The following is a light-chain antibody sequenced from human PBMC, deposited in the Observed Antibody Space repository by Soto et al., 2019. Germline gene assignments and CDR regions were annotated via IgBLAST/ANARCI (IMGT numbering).Light chain of an antibody. CDR1: QSVSNK. J-gene: IGKJ1*01. CDR3: QQYDNWPGT. V-gene: IGKV3-15*01. CDR2: GAS. Sequence: ILMTQSPATLSVSPGERATLSCRASQSVSNKLAWYQQKPGQAPRLLIYGASAGATGIPPRFSGSGSGTQFTLTISSLQSEDFAVYYCQQYDNWPGTFGQGTKVEIK.